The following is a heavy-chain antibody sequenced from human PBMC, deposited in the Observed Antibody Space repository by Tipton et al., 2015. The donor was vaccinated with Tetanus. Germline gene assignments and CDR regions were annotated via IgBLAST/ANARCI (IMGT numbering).Heavy chain of an antibody. CDR2: ISYSGRT. V-gene: IGHV4-39*02. CDR3: ARDQIVEQATRDHDYGVDV. J-gene: IGHJ6*02. Sequence: TLSLTCIVSGGSMSGSGHYGAWVRQSPGKGLEWIGSISYSGRTYYSPSLKSRVTMSVDTSKKDFSVRLGSVTAADTAVYYCARDQIVEQATRDHDYGVDVWGQGTTVTVSS. CDR1: GGSMSGSGHY. D-gene: IGHD3-22*01.